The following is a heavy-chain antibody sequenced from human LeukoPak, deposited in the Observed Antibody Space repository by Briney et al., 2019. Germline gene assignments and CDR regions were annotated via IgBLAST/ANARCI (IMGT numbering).Heavy chain of an antibody. Sequence: KASETLSLTCAVYGGSFSGYYWSWIRQPPGKGLEWIGEINHSGSTNYNPSLKSRVTISVDTSKNQFSLKLSSVTAADTAVYYCARGWIVYDYVWGSYRSPLTRNWFDPWGQGTLVTVSS. J-gene: IGHJ5*02. CDR2: INHSGST. D-gene: IGHD3-16*02. V-gene: IGHV4-34*01. CDR3: ARGWIVYDYVWGSYRSPLTRNWFDP. CDR1: GGSFSGYY.